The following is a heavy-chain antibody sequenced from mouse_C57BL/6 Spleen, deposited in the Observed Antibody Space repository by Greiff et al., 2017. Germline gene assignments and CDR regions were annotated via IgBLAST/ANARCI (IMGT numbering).Heavy chain of an antibody. V-gene: IGHV1-42*01. CDR2: INPSTGGT. Sequence: EVQLQQSGPELVKPGASVKISCKASGYSFTGYYMTWVKQSPEKSLEWIGEINPSTGGTTYNQKFKAKATLTVDKSSSTAYMQLKSLTSEDSAVYYCARGGYDDGYFALDYWGQGTSVTVSS. CDR1: GYSFTGYY. CDR3: ARGGYDDGYFALDY. J-gene: IGHJ4*01. D-gene: IGHD2-3*01.